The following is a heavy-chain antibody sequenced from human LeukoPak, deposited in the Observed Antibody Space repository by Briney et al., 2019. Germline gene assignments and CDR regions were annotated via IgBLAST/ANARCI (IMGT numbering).Heavy chain of an antibody. CDR1: GLTVSSSY. CDR3: ARDWELRSWQGGFDN. Sequence: GGSLRLSCAASGLTVSSSYMSWVRQAPGQGLEWVSVIYSGGNTYYADSVKGRFTISRDNSKNTLYLQMNSLRADDTAVYYCARDWELRSWQGGFDNWGQGTLVTVSS. J-gene: IGHJ4*02. CDR2: IYSGGNT. D-gene: IGHD1-26*01. V-gene: IGHV3-53*01.